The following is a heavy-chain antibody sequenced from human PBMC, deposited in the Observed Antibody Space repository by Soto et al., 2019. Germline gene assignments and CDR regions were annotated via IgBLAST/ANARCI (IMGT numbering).Heavy chain of an antibody. Sequence: QVQLQESGPGLVKPSETLSLTCTVSGGSISSYYWSWIRQPPGKGLEWIGYIYYSGSTNYNPSLKSRVTLSVDTSKNQCSLKLSSVTAADTAVYYCARGHSGSYRTGEGYYYGMDVWGQGTTVTVSS. CDR3: ARGHSGSYRTGEGYYYGMDV. D-gene: IGHD1-26*01. V-gene: IGHV4-59*01. J-gene: IGHJ6*02. CDR2: IYYSGST. CDR1: GGSISSYY.